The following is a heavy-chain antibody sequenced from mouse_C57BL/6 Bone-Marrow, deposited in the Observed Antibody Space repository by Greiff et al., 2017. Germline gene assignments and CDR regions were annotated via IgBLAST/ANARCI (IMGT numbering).Heavy chain of an antibody. Sequence: LVESGAELARPGASVKLSCKASGYTFTSYGISWVKQRTGPGLEWIGEIYPRSGNTYYNEKLKGKATLTADKSSSTAYMELRSLTSEDSAVYFCARRVSTTVPAWFAYWGQGTLVTVSA. CDR3: ARRVSTTVPAWFAY. J-gene: IGHJ3*01. CDR2: IYPRSGNT. D-gene: IGHD1-1*01. V-gene: IGHV1-81*01. CDR1: GYTFTSYG.